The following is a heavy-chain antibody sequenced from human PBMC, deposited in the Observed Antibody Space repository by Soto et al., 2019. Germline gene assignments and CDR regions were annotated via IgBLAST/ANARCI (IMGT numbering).Heavy chain of an antibody. CDR3: ARCYCSVGSCYTCWLFDL. Sequence: QAPLVQSGAEVKKPGASVKVSCQAGGYTFADYGISWVRQAPGQGLEWMGWIGPYNGNTNYAQNLQDRVTMTTDTSTNTAYMELRSLRSDDTALYYCARCYCSVGSCYTCWLFDLWGRGTLLTVSS. CDR2: IGPYNGNT. V-gene: IGHV1-18*01. CDR1: GYTFADYG. J-gene: IGHJ2*01. D-gene: IGHD2-15*01.